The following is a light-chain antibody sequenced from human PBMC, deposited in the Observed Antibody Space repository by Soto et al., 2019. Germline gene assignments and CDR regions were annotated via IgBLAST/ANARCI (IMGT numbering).Light chain of an antibody. CDR1: STDVGGYNY. Sequence: QSVLAQPSSMSGSPGQSITISCTGTSTDVGGYNYVSWYQHHPGKGPKLIIYEVNNRPSGVSDRFSGSKSGNKASLTISNLEAEDESDYYCGSYTGTDTPFVFGTGTKVTVL. V-gene: IGLV2-14*01. J-gene: IGLJ1*01. CDR2: EVN. CDR3: GSYTGTDTPFV.